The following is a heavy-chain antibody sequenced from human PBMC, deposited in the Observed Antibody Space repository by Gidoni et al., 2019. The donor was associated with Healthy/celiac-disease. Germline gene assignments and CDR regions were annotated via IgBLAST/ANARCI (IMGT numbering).Heavy chain of an antibody. CDR2: IKSKTDGGTT. D-gene: IGHD2-2*01. CDR1: GFPFSNAW. CDR3: TTDWPSYVVPAAISAFDI. Sequence: EVQLVESGGGLVKPGGSLRLSCAASGFPFSNAWMSWVRQAPGKGLEWVGRIKSKTDGGTTDYAAPVKGRFTISRDDSKNTLYLQMNSLKTEDTAVYYCTTDWPSYVVPAAISAFDIWGQGTMVTVSS. V-gene: IGHV3-15*01. J-gene: IGHJ3*02.